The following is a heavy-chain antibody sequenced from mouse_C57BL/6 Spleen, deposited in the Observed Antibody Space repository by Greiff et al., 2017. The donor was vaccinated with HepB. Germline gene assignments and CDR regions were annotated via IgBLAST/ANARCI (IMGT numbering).Heavy chain of an antibody. D-gene: IGHD1-1*01. CDR2: ISSGSSTI. V-gene: IGHV5-17*01. CDR3: AWAPYYYGSSYLYFDV. J-gene: IGHJ1*03. Sequence: EVKLVESGGGLVKPGGSLKLSCAASGFTFSDYGMHWVRQAPEKGLEWVAYISSGSSTIYYADTVKGRFTISRDNAKNTLLLQMTSLRSEDTAMYYCAWAPYYYGSSYLYFDVWGTGTTVTVSS. CDR1: GFTFSDYG.